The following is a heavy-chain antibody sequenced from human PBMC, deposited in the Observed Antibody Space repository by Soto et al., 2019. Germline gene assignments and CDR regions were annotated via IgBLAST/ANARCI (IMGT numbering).Heavy chain of an antibody. D-gene: IGHD3-16*01. CDR1: GYTFTGYY. CDR2: IIPIFGTA. CDR3: ARGRRLGYGMDV. Sequence: SVKVSCKASGYTFTGYYMHWVRQAPGQGLEWMGWIIPIFGTANYAQKFQGRVTITADESTSTAYMELSSLRSEDTAVYYCARGRRLGYGMDVWGQGTTVTVSS. J-gene: IGHJ6*02. V-gene: IGHV1-69*13.